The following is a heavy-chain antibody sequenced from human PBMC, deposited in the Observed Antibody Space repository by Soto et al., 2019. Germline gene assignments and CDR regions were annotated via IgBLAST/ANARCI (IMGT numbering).Heavy chain of an antibody. CDR3: ARVPDLTNGMDV. CDR2: IIPIFGTA. Sequence: ASVKVSCKASGGTFSNYAISWVRQAPGQGLEWMGGIIPIFGTANYAQKFQGRVTITADESTSTAYMELSSLRSEDTAVYYCARVPDLTNGMDVWGQGTTVTVSS. D-gene: IGHD3-3*01. CDR1: GGTFSNYA. V-gene: IGHV1-69*13. J-gene: IGHJ6*02.